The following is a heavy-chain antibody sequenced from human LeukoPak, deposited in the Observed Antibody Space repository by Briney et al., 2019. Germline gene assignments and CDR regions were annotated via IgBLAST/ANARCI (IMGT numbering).Heavy chain of an antibody. V-gene: IGHV3-74*01. CDR2: INSDGTTI. J-gene: IGHJ4*02. CDR1: GFTFSSYW. CDR3: ARDLDGACVGCTRY. Sequence: GGSLRLSCAASGFTFSSYWMHWVRQAPGKGLVWVSRINSDGTTISYADSVKGRFTISRDNAKNTLYLQVNSLRAEDTAVYYCARDLDGACVGCTRYWGQGTLVTVSS. D-gene: IGHD4-17*01.